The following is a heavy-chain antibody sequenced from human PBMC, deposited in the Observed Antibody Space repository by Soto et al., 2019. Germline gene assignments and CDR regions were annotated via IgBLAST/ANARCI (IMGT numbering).Heavy chain of an antibody. J-gene: IGHJ4*02. CDR2: IKSKTDGGAT. CDR3: ATLTMLLVHPDY. CDR1: GFSFSNAW. D-gene: IGHD3-22*01. Sequence: EMQLVESGGGLVKPGGSLRLSCTASGFSFSNAWMHWVRQAPGKGLEWVGRIKSKTDGGATDYAAPVKGRFTISRDDSKNTLFLQMNSLKTEDTAVYYCATLTMLLVHPDYWGQGTLVTVSS. V-gene: IGHV3-15*07.